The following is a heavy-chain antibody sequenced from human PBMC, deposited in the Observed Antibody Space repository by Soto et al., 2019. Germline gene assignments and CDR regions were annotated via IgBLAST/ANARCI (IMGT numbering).Heavy chain of an antibody. V-gene: IGHV3-48*02. D-gene: IGHD3-22*01. CDR1: GLTSSNYA. CDR3: AGEVHYYDRSSGVY. CDR2: ISRSSSPI. J-gene: IGHJ4*01. Sequence: GGSLRLSCAASGLTSSNYAMNWVRQAPGKGLEWVSYISRSSSPIYYADSVKGRFTISRDNAKNSLYLQMNSLRDEDTAVYYCAGEVHYYDRSSGVYWDQGTLVDVSS.